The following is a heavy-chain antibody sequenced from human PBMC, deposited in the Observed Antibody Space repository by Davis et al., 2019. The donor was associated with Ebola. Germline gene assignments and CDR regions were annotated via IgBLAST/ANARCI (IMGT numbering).Heavy chain of an antibody. CDR3: AKLCSIWVDTAMVH. V-gene: IGHV3-23*01. CDR2: ISGSGGST. D-gene: IGHD5-18*01. CDR1: GFTFSSYA. J-gene: IGHJ4*02. Sequence: PGGSLRLSCAASGFTFSSYAMSWVRQAPGKGLEWVSAISGSGGSTYYADSVKGRFTISRDNSKNTLYLQMNSLRAEDTAVYYCAKLCSIWVDTAMVHWGQGTLVTVSS.